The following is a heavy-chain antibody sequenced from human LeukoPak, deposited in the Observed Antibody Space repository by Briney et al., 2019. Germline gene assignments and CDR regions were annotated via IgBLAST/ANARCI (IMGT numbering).Heavy chain of an antibody. V-gene: IGHV3-74*01. CDR1: GFTFSSYA. CDR3: ATGNYYDSRGYYTFGH. CDR2: INGDGSTT. J-gene: IGHJ1*01. Sequence: GGSLRLSCAASGFTFSSYAMSWVRQAPGKGLVWVSRINGDGSTTSYADSVKGGFTISRDNAKNTLYLQMNSLRAEDTAVYYCATGNYYDSRGYYTFGHWGQETLVTVSS. D-gene: IGHD3-22*01.